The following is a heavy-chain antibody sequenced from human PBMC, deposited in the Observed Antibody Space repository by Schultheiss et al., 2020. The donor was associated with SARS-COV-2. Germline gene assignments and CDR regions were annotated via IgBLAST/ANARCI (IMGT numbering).Heavy chain of an antibody. Sequence: SVKVSCKASGGTFSSYAISWVRQAPGQGLEWMGRIIPILGIANYAQKFQGRVTMTRDTSTSTVYMELSSLRSEDTAVYYCARVEVRGTDWFDPWGQGTLVTVSS. CDR1: GGTFSSYA. CDR2: IIPILGIA. V-gene: IGHV1-69*04. J-gene: IGHJ5*02. D-gene: IGHD3-10*01. CDR3: ARVEVRGTDWFDP.